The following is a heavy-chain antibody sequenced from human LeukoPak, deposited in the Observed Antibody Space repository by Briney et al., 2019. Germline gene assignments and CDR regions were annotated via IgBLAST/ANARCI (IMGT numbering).Heavy chain of an antibody. CDR2: ISGSGGST. V-gene: IGHV3-23*01. CDR3: AKAHRQYSSSSPVGY. CDR1: GFTFSSYA. J-gene: IGHJ4*02. D-gene: IGHD6-6*01. Sequence: GGSLRLSCAASGFTFSSYAMSWVRQAPGKGLEWVSAISGSGGSTYYADSVKGRFTISRDNSKNTLYLQMNSLRAEDTAVYYCAKAHRQYSSSSPVGYWGLGTLVTVSS.